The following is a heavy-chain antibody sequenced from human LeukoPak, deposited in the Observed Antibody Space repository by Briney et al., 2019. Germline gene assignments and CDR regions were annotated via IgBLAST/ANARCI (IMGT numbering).Heavy chain of an antibody. V-gene: IGHV1-69*05. CDR3: ARGATGAANSDFWSVFLSHFDY. Sequence: SVKVSCKASGGTFSSYAISWVRQAPGQGLEWMGGIIPIFGTANYAQKFQGRVTITTDESTSTAYMELSSLRSEDTAVYYCARGATGAANSDFWSVFLSHFDYWARGTLVTVSS. D-gene: IGHD3-3*01. CDR1: GGTFSSYA. CDR2: IIPIFGTA. J-gene: IGHJ4*02.